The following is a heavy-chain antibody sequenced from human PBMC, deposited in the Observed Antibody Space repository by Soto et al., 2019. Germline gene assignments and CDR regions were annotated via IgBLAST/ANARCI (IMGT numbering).Heavy chain of an antibody. CDR3: ESGKSQMTQNRMGFYYAMDV. CDR1: GATFNDYT. J-gene: IGHJ6*04. D-gene: IGHD1-1*01. CDR2: VIPLLDAS. Sequence: QVQLVQSGAEVKKPGSSVRISCAASGATFNDYTFTWVRRAPGQGLEWMGRVIPLLDASNYAEKCQDRGTITANRSTCTVYMELSGLKSEDSAIYYCESGKSQMTQNRMGFYYAMDVWGTGTTITVSS. V-gene: IGHV1-69*08.